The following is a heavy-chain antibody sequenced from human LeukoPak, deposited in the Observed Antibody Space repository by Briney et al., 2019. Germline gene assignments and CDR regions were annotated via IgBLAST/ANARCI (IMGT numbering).Heavy chain of an antibody. V-gene: IGHV3-66*01. CDR1: GFTVSSNY. J-gene: IGHJ4*02. CDR3: ARVLGGQQRGFDY. D-gene: IGHD6-13*01. CDR2: IYSGGST. Sequence: SEGSLRLSCAASGFTVSSNYMSWVRQAPGKGLEWVSVIYSGGSTYYADSVKGRFTISRDNSKNTLYLRMNSLRAEDTAVYYWARVLGGQQRGFDYWGQGTLVTVSS.